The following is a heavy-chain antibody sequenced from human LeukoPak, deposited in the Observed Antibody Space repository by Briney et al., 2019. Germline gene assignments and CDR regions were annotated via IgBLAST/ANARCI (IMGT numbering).Heavy chain of an antibody. CDR3: AKRSGYTAGWFFDL. CDR1: GFSFSSYA. V-gene: IGHV3-23*01. J-gene: IGHJ4*02. CDR2: ISGSGDNT. D-gene: IGHD5-12*01. Sequence: PGGSLRLSCAASGFSFSSYAMGWVRQAPGKGLEWVSSISGSGDNTYYAESVKGRFTISRDNSKNTLFLQMNSLRAEDTAVFYCAKRSGYTAGWFFDLWGPGTLVTVSS.